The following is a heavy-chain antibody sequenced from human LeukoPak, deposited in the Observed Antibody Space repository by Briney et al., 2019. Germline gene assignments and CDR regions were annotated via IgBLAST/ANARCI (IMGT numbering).Heavy chain of an antibody. D-gene: IGHD2-2*01. CDR3: ARLSAMAHDAFDI. CDR1: GGSISSPSIYY. Sequence: PSETLSLTSTVSGGSISSPSIYYWGWIRQPPGKGLEWIGSVYSTGITTGSTYYNPSLKSRVTISADTSKNQFSLKLNSVTAADTAVYYCARLSAMAHDAFDIWGQGTMVTVSS. CDR2: VYSTGITTGST. V-gene: IGHV4-39*01. J-gene: IGHJ3*02.